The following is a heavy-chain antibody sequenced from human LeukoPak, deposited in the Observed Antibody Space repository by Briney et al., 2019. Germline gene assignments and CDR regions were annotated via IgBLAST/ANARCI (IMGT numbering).Heavy chain of an antibody. V-gene: IGHV3-20*01. D-gene: IGHD5-18*01. CDR1: GFTFDDYG. CDR3: ARDRGTAMVTSGYMDV. CDR2: INWNGGST. Sequence: GGSLRLSCAASGFTFDDYGMSWVRQAPGTGLEGVSGINWNGGSTGYADSVKGRFTISRDNAKNSLYLQMNSLRAEDTALYHCARDRGTAMVTSGYMDVWGKGTTVTVSS. J-gene: IGHJ6*03.